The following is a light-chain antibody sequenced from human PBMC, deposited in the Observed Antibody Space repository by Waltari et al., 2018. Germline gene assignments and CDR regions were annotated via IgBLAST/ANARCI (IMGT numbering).Light chain of an antibody. J-gene: IGKJ3*01. CDR2: AAS. CDR1: QSINSY. V-gene: IGKV1-39*01. Sequence: DIQMTQSPSSLSASVGDRVTITCRASQSINSYLNWYQQKPGQAPKLLIYAASSLQSGVPSRFSGSGSGTHFTLTISRLQPEDFATYDCQQSYSTPLTFGPRSTVDI. CDR3: QQSYSTPLT.